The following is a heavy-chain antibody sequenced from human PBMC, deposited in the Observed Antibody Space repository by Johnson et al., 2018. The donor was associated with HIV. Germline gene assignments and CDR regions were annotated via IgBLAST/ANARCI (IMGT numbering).Heavy chain of an antibody. CDR3: ARGRKELGAVDGLDTDAFDT. J-gene: IGHJ3*02. D-gene: IGHD3-10*01. V-gene: IGHV3-30*04. Sequence: QVQLMESGGGVVQPGRSLRLSCAASGFTFNTYTMHWVRQTPGRGLEWVAVISYDGSDKYYAESVNGRFTISRDTSKSTLYLQMNSLRPEDTAVYYCARGRKELGAVDGLDTDAFDTWGHGTMVTVSS. CDR2: ISYDGSDK. CDR1: GFTFNTYT.